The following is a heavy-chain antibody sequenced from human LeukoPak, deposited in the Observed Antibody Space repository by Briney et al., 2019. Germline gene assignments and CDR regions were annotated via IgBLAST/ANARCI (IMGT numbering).Heavy chain of an antibody. CDR2: TSGSGDKT. V-gene: IGHV3-23*01. D-gene: IGHD5-18*01. CDR3: AKEGEGYNYGYAY. Sequence: GGSLRLSCAASGFIFRTYAMTWVRQAPGKGLEWVSATSGSGDKTYYADSVKGRFTISRDNSKDTVYLQMNRLRIEDTAEYYCAKEGEGYNYGYAYWGQGTLVTVSS. J-gene: IGHJ4*02. CDR1: GFIFRTYA.